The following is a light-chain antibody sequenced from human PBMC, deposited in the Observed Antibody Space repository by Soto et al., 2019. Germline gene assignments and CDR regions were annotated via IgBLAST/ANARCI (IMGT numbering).Light chain of an antibody. J-gene: IGKJ5*01. V-gene: IGKV1-39*01. CDR3: QQSYSTPPIT. Sequence: DIQMTQSPSSLSASVGDRVTITCRASQSISSYLNRYQQKPGKAPKLLIYAATSLQIGVPSRFSGSGSGTDVTLTISSLQPEDFATYYCQQSYSTPPITFGYGTRLEIK. CDR2: AAT. CDR1: QSISSY.